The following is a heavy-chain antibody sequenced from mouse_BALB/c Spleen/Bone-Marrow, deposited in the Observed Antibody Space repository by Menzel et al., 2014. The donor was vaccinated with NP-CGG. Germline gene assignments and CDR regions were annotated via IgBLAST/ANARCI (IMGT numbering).Heavy chain of an antibody. CDR3: ARSEATMILAY. J-gene: IGHJ3*01. CDR2: IYPGDGDT. D-gene: IGHD2-4*01. Sequence: QVQLQQPGAELARPGASVKLSCKASGYTFTSYWMQWVKQRPGQGLEWIGAIYPGDGDTRYTQKFKGKATLTADKSSSTAYMQLSSLASEDSAVYYRARSEATMILAYWGQGTLVTVSA. CDR1: GYTFTSYW. V-gene: IGHV1-87*01.